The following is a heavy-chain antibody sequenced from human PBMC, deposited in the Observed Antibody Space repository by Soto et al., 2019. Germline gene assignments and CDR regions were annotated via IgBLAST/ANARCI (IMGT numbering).Heavy chain of an antibody. V-gene: IGHV5-51*01. CDR2: ISPFDSDT. J-gene: IGHJ4*02. D-gene: IGHD2-21*02. CDR3: ARHQRPGDPFDY. Sequence: PGESLKISCRTSGYTFTPYWIAWVRQMPGRGLEWMGIISPFDSDTRYSPSFQGQVTISADKSITTAYLQWRSLKASDTAIYYCARHQRPGDPFDYWGQGTLVTVCS. CDR1: GYTFTPYW.